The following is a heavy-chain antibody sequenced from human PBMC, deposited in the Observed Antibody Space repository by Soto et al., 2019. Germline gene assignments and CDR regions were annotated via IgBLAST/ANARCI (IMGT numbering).Heavy chain of an antibody. Sequence: GGSLRLSCAVSGFTVSNFYMTWVRQAPGKGLEWVSVISSGGSTYYADSVKGRFTISRDNSKNTLFLEMNSLRAGDTAVYYCARDTFGGAYDFWHGGQGTLVTLSS. V-gene: IGHV3-66*01. CDR3: ARDTFGGAYDFWH. CDR1: GFTVSNFY. D-gene: IGHD3-3*01. CDR2: ISSGGST. J-gene: IGHJ4*02.